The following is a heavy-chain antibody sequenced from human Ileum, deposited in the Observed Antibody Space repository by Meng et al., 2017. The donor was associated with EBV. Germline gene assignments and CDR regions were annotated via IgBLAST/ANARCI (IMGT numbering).Heavy chain of an antibody. CDR2: IDYSGST. CDR3: ARVREDGDPTTLPYFDY. V-gene: IGHV4-39*07. Sequence: PPVQHWVTESVMPPAPLLPTRTVSGGCIISSSSYWRCIRQPPGQWPGWIGSIDYSGSTYYNPSLKSRVTISVDTSKNQVSLKLSSVTAADTAVYYCARVREDGDPTTLPYFDYWGQGTLVTVSS. D-gene: IGHD4-17*01. J-gene: IGHJ4*02. CDR1: GGCIISSSSY.